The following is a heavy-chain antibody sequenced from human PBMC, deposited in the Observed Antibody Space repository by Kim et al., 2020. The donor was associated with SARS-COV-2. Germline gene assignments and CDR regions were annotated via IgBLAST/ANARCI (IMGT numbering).Heavy chain of an antibody. CDR1: GGSFSGYY. Sequence: SETLSLTCAVYGGSFSGYYWSWIRQPPGKGLEWIGEINHSGSTNYNPSLKSRVTISVDTSKNQFSLKLSSVTAADTAVYYCARGRGEFPPDYWGQGTLVT. CDR3: ARGRGEFPPDY. V-gene: IGHV4-34*01. CDR2: INHSGST. D-gene: IGHD3-10*01. J-gene: IGHJ4*02.